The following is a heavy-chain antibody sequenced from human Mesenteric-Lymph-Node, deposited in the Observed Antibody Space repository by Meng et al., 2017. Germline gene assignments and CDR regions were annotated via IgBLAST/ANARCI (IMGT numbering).Heavy chain of an antibody. V-gene: IGHV4-59*01. Sequence: SETLSLTCSVPGASITGYFWTWIRQPPGKGLEWFGYIPYSGTTTYNPSLRSRVSMSVDSSNNQFSLSLSSVTAADTATYYCASVLSEMGLSDYSFDYWGQGAPVTVSS. CDR2: IPYSGTT. D-gene: IGHD2-21*01. CDR3: ASVLSEMGLSDYSFDY. CDR1: GASITGYF. J-gene: IGHJ4*01.